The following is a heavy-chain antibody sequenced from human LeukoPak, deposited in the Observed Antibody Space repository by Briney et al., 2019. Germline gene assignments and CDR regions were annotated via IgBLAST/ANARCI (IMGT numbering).Heavy chain of an antibody. CDR1: GGSFSGYY. V-gene: IGHV4-34*01. CDR2: INHSGST. J-gene: IGHJ4*02. D-gene: IGHD6-13*01. Sequence: PSETLSLTCAVYGGSFSGYYWSWIRQPPGKGLEWIGEINHSGSTNYNPSLKSRVTISVDTSKNQFSLKLSSVTAADTAVYYCARGVAAAGTPLWDYWGQGTPVTVSS. CDR3: ARGVAAAGTPLWDY.